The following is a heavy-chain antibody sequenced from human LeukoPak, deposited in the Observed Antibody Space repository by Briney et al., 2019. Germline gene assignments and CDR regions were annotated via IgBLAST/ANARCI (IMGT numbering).Heavy chain of an antibody. D-gene: IGHD2-15*01. CDR1: GGTFSSYA. J-gene: IGHJ1*01. CDR3: ARDRYCSGGSCYNYFQH. V-gene: IGHV1-69*13. CDR2: IIPIFGTA. Sequence: GASVKVSCKASGGTFSSYAISWVRQAPGQGLEWMGGIIPIFGTANYAQKFQGRVTITADESTSTAYMELSSLRSEDTAVYYCARDRYCSGGSCYNYFQHWGQGTLVTVSS.